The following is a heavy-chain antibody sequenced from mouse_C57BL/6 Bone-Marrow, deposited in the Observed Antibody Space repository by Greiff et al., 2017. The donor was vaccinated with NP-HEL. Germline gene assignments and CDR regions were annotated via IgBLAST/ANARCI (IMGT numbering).Heavy chain of an antibody. D-gene: IGHD1-1*01. CDR3: ARRLGLGISSWFAY. CDR2: INPGSGGT. V-gene: IGHV1-54*01. Sequence: QVQLQQSGAELVRPGTSVKVSCKASGYAFTNYLIEWVKQRPGQGLEWIGVINPGSGGTNYNEKFKGKATLTADKSSSTAYMQLSSLTSEYSAVYFCARRLGLGISSWFAYWGQGTLVTVSA. J-gene: IGHJ3*01. CDR1: GYAFTNYL.